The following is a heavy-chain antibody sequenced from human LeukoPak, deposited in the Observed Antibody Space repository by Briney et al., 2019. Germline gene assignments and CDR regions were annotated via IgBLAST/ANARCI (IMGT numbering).Heavy chain of an antibody. CDR3: AREYSSGWPNPDY. V-gene: IGHV3-21*01. CDR2: TSSSSSYI. CDR1: GFTFSSYS. D-gene: IGHD6-19*01. J-gene: IGHJ4*02. Sequence: PGGSLRLSCAASGFTFSSYSMNWVRQAPGKGLAWVSSTSSSSSYIYYADSVKGRFTISRDNAKNSLYLQMNSLRAEDTAVYYCAREYSSGWPNPDYWGQGTLVTVSS.